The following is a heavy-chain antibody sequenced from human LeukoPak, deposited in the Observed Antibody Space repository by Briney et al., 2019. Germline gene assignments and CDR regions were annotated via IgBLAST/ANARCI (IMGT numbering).Heavy chain of an antibody. D-gene: IGHD2-15*01. J-gene: IGHJ3*02. CDR3: TRVAPDIVVVVAATHDAFDI. Sequence: GGSLRLSCTASGFTFGDYAMSWFRQAPGKGLEWVGFIRSKAYGGTTEYAASVKGRFTISIDDSKSIAYLQMNSLKTEDTAVYYCTRVAPDIVVVVAATHDAFDIWGQGTMVTVSS. CDR2: IRSKAYGGTT. CDR1: GFTFGDYA. V-gene: IGHV3-49*03.